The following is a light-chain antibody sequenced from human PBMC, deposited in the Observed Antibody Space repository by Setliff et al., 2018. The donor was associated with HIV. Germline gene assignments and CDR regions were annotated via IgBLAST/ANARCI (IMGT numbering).Light chain of an antibody. CDR3: NSYRSGSPYV. V-gene: IGLV2-14*01. CDR2: DVS. J-gene: IGLJ1*01. Sequence: QSVLAQPASVSGPPGQSITISCTGTSSDIGGFNYVSWYQLHPGKAPKLMIFDVSLRPSGVSNRFSGSKSGNTASLTISGLRAEDEADYFCNSYRSGSPYVFGTGTKVTV. CDR1: SSDIGGFNY.